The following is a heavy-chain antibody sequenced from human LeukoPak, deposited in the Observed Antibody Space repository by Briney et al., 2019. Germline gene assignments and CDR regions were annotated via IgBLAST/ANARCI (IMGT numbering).Heavy chain of an antibody. D-gene: IGHD1-1*01. V-gene: IGHV4-30-4*01. Sequence: PSQTLSLTCTVPGGSIRSGDYSWSWISQPPGKGLEWIGYIYYSGSTYYNPSLKSRVTISADTSKNQFSLKLSSVTAADTAVYYCARERQLPLYYFDYWGQGTLVTVSS. CDR3: ARERQLPLYYFDY. J-gene: IGHJ4*02. CDR1: GGSIRSGDYS. CDR2: IYYSGST.